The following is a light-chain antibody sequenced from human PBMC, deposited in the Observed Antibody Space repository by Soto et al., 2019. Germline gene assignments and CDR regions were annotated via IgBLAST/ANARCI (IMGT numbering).Light chain of an antibody. V-gene: IGKV1D-12*01. CDR2: AAS. Sequence: DLQMTQSPSSVSASVGDRVTITCRASQDITSWLVWYQQKPGKAPKLLIFAASSLPSGVPSRFGGSGSGTDFTLTISSLQPEDFATYYCQQYNSYSPTFGQGTRVEIK. CDR3: QQYNSYSPT. J-gene: IGKJ1*01. CDR1: QDITSW.